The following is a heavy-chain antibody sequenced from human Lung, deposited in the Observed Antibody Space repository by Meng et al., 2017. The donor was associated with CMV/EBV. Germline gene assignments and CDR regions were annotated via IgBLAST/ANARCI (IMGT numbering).Heavy chain of an antibody. CDR1: GDNVSSNRAT. CDR3: ADARNWNFGLGPTGNWFDP. V-gene: IGHV6-1*01. J-gene: IGHJ5*02. Sequence: SQTLSLTCAISGDNVSSNRATWNWIRQSPSRGLEWLGRTYYRSKWFYDYAASVKSRISINPDTSKNQFSLQLNSVTPEDTAVYYCADARNWNFGLGPTGNWFDPWGQGTLVTVSS. D-gene: IGHD1-7*01. CDR2: TYYRSKWFY.